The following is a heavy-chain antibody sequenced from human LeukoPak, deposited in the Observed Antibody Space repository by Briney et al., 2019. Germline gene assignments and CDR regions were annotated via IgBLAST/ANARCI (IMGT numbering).Heavy chain of an antibody. CDR1: GYTLTELS. CDR2: FDPEDGET. CDR3: ATVGGSYYRGYYFDY. J-gene: IGHJ4*02. Sequence: ASVKVSCKVSGYTLTELSMHWVRQAPGKGLEWMGGFDPEDGETIYAQKFQGRVTMTEDISTDTAYMELSSLRSEDTAVYYCATVGGSYYRGYYFDYWGQGTLVTVSS. D-gene: IGHD1-26*01. V-gene: IGHV1-24*01.